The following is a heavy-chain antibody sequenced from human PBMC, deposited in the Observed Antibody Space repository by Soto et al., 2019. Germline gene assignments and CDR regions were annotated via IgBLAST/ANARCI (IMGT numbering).Heavy chain of an antibody. D-gene: IGHD2-15*01. V-gene: IGHV4-4*02. Sequence: PSETLSLTCTVSGGSMSSSNWWNWVRQPPGKGLEWIGEAHHSGRTNYNPSLESRVTISEDTSKNQFSLKLSSVTAADTAVYYCTRYFPDGCSGGSCYKDYWGQGTLVTVS. J-gene: IGHJ4*02. CDR3: TRYFPDGCSGGSCYKDY. CDR2: AHHSGRT. CDR1: GGSMSSSNW.